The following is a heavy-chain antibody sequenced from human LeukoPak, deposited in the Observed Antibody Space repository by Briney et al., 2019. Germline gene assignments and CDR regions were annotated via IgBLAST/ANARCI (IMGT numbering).Heavy chain of an antibody. Sequence: PSETLSLTCAVSGVSVGDTYWWTWVRQPPGKGLEWIGEINHSATTNYSPSLTSRVTILVDTSENQFSLQLSSVTAADTAVYYCARGVRWLQLCYFDYWGQGTLVTVSS. V-gene: IGHV4-4*02. J-gene: IGHJ4*02. CDR2: INHSATT. D-gene: IGHD5-24*01. CDR3: ARGVRWLQLCYFDY. CDR1: GVSVGDTYW.